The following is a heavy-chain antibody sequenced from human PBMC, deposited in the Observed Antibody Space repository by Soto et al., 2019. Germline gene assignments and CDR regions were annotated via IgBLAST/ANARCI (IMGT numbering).Heavy chain of an antibody. Sequence: GGSLRLSCAASGFTFSSYAMHWVRQAPGKGLEWVAVISYDGSNKYYADSVKGRFTISRDNSKNTLYLQMNSLRAEDTAVYYCATDIVRYYYYYYGIDVWGQGTTVTVYS. J-gene: IGHJ6*02. CDR1: GFTFSSYA. V-gene: IGHV3-30-3*01. CDR3: ATDIVRYYYYYYGIDV. D-gene: IGHD1-26*01. CDR2: ISYDGSNK.